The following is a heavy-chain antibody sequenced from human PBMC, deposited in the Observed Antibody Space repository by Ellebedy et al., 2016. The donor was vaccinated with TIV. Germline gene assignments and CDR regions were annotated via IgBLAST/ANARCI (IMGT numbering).Heavy chain of an antibody. V-gene: IGHV3-23*01. CDR2: ISGSGSSR. CDR1: GFTFRNYA. CDR3: AKDDMSIYGVVRGIYYFDY. Sequence: GESLKISCAASGFTFRNYAMSWVRQAPGKGLEWVSGISGSGSSRYYVDSVKGRFTISRDNSKNTLYLQMKSLRGEDTAVYYCAKDDMSIYGVVRGIYYFDYWGQGTLVTVSS. J-gene: IGHJ4*02. D-gene: IGHD3-3*01.